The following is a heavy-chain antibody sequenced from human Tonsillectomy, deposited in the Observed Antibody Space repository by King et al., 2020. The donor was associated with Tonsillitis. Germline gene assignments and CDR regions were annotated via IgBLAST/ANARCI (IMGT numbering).Heavy chain of an antibody. J-gene: IGHJ3*01. CDR3: TVPTCSSTSCFSAFDF. V-gene: IGHV3-15*07. D-gene: IGHD2-2*01. Sequence: VQLVESGGGLVKPGGSLRLSCAASGFTFSNAWMNWVRQAPGKGLEWVGRIKSKTDGGTTDYAAPVKGRFTISRDDSKNTLYLQMNSLKTGDTAVYYCTVPTCSSTSCFSAFDFWGQGTLVTVSS. CDR1: GFTFSNAW. CDR2: IKSKTDGGTT.